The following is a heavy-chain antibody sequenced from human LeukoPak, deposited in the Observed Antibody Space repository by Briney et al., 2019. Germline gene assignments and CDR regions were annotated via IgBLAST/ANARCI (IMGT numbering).Heavy chain of an antibody. CDR1: GFTVSSNY. J-gene: IGHJ6*02. CDR2: IYSGGST. Sequence: PGGSLRLSCAASGFTVSSNYMSWVRQAPGKGLEWVSVIYSGGSTYYADSVKGRFTISRDNSKNTLYLQMNSLRAEDTAVYYCARDEGYYDSSGCYYYGMDVWGQGTTVTVSS. D-gene: IGHD3-22*01. V-gene: IGHV3-66*01. CDR3: ARDEGYYDSSGCYYYGMDV.